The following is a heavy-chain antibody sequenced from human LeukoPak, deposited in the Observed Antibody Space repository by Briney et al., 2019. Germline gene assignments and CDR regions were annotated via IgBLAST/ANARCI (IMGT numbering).Heavy chain of an antibody. CDR2: IYYSGST. D-gene: IGHD1-14*01. CDR3: ARGDHSGYFDY. V-gene: IGHV4-59*01. J-gene: IGHJ4*02. Sequence: SETLSLTCTVSGGSISSYYWSWIRQPPGKGLEWIGYIYYSGSTNYNPSLKSRVTISVDTSKNQFSLKLSSLTAAATAVYYCARGDHSGYFDYWGQGTLVTVSS. CDR1: GGSISSYY.